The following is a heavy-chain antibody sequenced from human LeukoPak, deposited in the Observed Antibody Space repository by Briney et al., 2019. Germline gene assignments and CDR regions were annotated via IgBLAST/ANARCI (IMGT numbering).Heavy chain of an antibody. V-gene: IGHV3-30*02. CDR3: AKAPSGSLWGLIDY. CDR2: IWYGGSNK. Sequence: PGGSLRLSCAASGFTFSSYGMHWVRQAPGKGLEWVAVIWYGGSNKYYADSVKGRFTISRDNSKNTLYLQMNSLRAEDTAVYYCAKAPSGSLWGLIDYWGQGTLVTVSS. D-gene: IGHD1-26*01. CDR1: GFTFSSYG. J-gene: IGHJ4*02.